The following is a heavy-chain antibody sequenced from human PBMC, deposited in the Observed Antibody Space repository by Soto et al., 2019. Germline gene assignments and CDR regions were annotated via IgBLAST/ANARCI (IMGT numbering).Heavy chain of an antibody. V-gene: IGHV4-4*02. Sequence: SETLSLTCAVSGGSISSSNWWSWVRQRPGKGLEWIGEIYHSGSTNYNPSLKSRVTISVDKSKNQFSLKLSSVTAADTAVYYCARDRSVAGTGGHYYYYYGMDVWGQGTTVTVSS. CDR1: GGSISSSNW. D-gene: IGHD6-19*01. J-gene: IGHJ6*02. CDR2: IYHSGST. CDR3: ARDRSVAGTGGHYYYYYGMDV.